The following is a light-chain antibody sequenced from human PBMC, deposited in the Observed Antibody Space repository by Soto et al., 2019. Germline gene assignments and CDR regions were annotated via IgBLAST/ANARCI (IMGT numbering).Light chain of an antibody. Sequence: QSVLTQPASVSGSLGQSITISCTGTSSDIGAYNYVSWYQQHPGKAPKLIIYEVSYRPSGVSNRFSASKSANTASLTISGLQAEDEAEYYCNSFASSNSVIFGGGTKVTVL. V-gene: IGLV2-14*01. CDR2: EVS. CDR1: SSDIGAYNY. CDR3: NSFASSNSVI. J-gene: IGLJ2*01.